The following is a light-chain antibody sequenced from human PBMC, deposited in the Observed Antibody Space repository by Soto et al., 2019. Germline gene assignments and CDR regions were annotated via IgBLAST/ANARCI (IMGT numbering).Light chain of an antibody. CDR1: NSKNGNKY. CDR3: AAWDNNLGGPA. Sequence: QSVLAQPPSGSGSPGQGVRISCSGSNSKNGNKYVYWYQQRPGTAPKLLMYRNNQRPSGVPDRFSGSKSGTSASLAISGLRSEDEADYYCAAWDNNLGGPAFGGGTKVTVL. V-gene: IGLV1-47*01. J-gene: IGLJ2*01. CDR2: RNN.